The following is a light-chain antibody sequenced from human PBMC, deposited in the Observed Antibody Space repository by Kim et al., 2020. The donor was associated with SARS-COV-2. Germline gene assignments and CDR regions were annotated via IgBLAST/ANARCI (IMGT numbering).Light chain of an antibody. V-gene: IGLV6-57*03. CDR1: SGSIASNY. Sequence: NFMLTQPHSVSESPGKTVTISCTRSSGSIASNYVQWYQQRPGSAPTTVIYEDNQRPSGVPDRFSGSIDSSSNSASLTISGLKTEDEADYYCQSLREFGGGTQLTVL. CDR3: QSLRE. CDR2: EDN. J-gene: IGLJ3*02.